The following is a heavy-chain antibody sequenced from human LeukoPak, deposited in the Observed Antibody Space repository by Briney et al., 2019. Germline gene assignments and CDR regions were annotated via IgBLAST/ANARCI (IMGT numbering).Heavy chain of an antibody. J-gene: IGHJ4*02. V-gene: IGHV4-34*01. D-gene: IGHD6-19*01. CDR1: GGSFSGYY. CDR2: INHSGST. CDR3: ARDGSGWSRPLGY. Sequence: SETLSLTCAVYGGSFSGYYWSWIRQLPGKGLEWIGEINHSGSTNYNPSLKSRVTISVDTSKNQFSLKLSSVTAADTAVYYCARDGSGWSRPLGYWGQGTLVTVSS.